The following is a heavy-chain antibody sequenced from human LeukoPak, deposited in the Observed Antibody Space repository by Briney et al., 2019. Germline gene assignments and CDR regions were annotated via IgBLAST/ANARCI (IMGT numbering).Heavy chain of an antibody. CDR1: GFTFSSYS. V-gene: IGHV3-21*01. D-gene: IGHD6-13*01. CDR2: ISSSSSYI. J-gene: IGHJ6*02. CDR3: ARGRGIAAAGTKDAYYYYGMDV. Sequence: PGGSLRLSCAASGFTFSSYSMNWVRQAPGKGLEWVSSISSSSSYIYYADSGKGRFTISRDNAKNSLYLQMNSLRAEDTAVYYCARGRGIAAAGTKDAYYYYGMDVWGQGTTVTASS.